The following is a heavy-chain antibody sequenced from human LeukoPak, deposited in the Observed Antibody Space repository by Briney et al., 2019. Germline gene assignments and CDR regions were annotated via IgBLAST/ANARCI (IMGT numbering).Heavy chain of an antibody. D-gene: IGHD2-21*02. J-gene: IGHJ4*02. Sequence: SQTLSLTCAISGDSVSSNSAAWNWIRQSPSRGLEWLGRTYYRSKWYNDYAVSVKSRITINPDTSKNQFSLKLSSVTAADTAVYYCAGLLVVVTAYYFDYWGKGTLVTVSS. V-gene: IGHV6-1*01. CDR3: AGLLVVVTAYYFDY. CDR1: GDSVSSNSAA. CDR2: TYYRSKWYN.